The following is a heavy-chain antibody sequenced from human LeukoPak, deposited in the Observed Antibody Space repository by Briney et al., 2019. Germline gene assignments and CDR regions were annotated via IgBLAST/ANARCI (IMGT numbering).Heavy chain of an antibody. CDR3: ARDPEGANWFDP. J-gene: IGHJ5*02. V-gene: IGHV6-1*01. CDR1: GDSVSSNSAA. D-gene: IGHD3-16*01. CDR2: TYYRSKWFN. Sequence: SQTLSLTCAISGDSVSSNSAAWNWIRQSPSRGLEWLGRTYYRSKWFNDYAVSVRSRIIINPDTSKNQFSLQLSSVTPEDTAVYYCARDPEGANWFDPWGQGTLVTVSS.